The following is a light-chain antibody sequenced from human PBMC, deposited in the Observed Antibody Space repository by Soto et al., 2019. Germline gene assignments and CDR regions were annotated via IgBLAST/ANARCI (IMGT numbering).Light chain of an antibody. CDR3: QQYNTYWT. CDR1: QSIDRW. Sequence: DIQMTQSPSTLSASVGDRVTIPCRASQSIDRWLAWYQQRPGKAPELLIYDASILQGGVPSRFSGSGSGTEFTLSISSLQPGDFATYYCQQYNTYWTFGQGTKVDIK. J-gene: IGKJ1*01. CDR2: DAS. V-gene: IGKV1-5*01.